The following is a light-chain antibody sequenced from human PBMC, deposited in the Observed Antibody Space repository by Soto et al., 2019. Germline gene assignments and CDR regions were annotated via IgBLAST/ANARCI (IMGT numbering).Light chain of an antibody. CDR2: KAS. J-gene: IGKJ1*01. CDR1: QSISNL. Sequence: DIQMTQSPSTLSASVGDRVTITCRASQSISNLLAWYQQKPGKAPHLLIYKASGLESGVPSRFSGSGSGTEFTLTISSLQPDDFATYYCQQYNRYCTFGQGTKLEIK. CDR3: QQYNRYCT. V-gene: IGKV1-5*03.